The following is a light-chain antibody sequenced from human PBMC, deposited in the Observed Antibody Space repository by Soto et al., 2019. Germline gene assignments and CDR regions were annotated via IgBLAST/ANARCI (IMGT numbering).Light chain of an antibody. CDR1: QSISTF. Sequence: ELVMPQSPATLSVAPGERATLSCRASQSISTFLAWYQQKPGQAPRLLIYGASTRATGIPARFSGSGSGTEFTLTISSLHSEDFAVYYCQQYNNWPRTFGQGTKVEIK. CDR3: QQYNNWPRT. J-gene: IGKJ1*01. CDR2: GAS. V-gene: IGKV3-15*01.